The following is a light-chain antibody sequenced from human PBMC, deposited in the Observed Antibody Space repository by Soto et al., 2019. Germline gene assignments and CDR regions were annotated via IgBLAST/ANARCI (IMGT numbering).Light chain of an antibody. CDR1: QSVRSN. CDR2: GAS. CDR3: QQYNKWPLIT. Sequence: ESVMIQSPATLSVSPGERATLSCRASQSVRSNLAWYQQKPGQAPRLLIYGASTRATGIPDRFSVSGSGTEFTLTISSLQSEDFALYYCQQYNKWPLITFGQGTRLEI. J-gene: IGKJ5*01. V-gene: IGKV3-15*01.